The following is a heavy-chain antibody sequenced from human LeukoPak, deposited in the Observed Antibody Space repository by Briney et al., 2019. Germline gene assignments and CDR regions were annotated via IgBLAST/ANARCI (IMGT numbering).Heavy chain of an antibody. J-gene: IGHJ3*02. D-gene: IGHD3-10*01. CDR1: GGSISSYY. CDR3: ARIQLLAAFDI. CDR2: IYYSGST. Sequence: SETLSLTRTVSGGSISSYYWSWIRQPPGKGLEWIGYIYYSGSTNYNPSLKSRVTISVDTSKNQFSLKLSSVTAADTAVYYCARIQLLAAFDIWGQGTMVTVSS. V-gene: IGHV4-59*01.